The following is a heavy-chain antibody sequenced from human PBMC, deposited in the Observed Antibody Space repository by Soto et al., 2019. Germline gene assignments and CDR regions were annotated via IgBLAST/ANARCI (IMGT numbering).Heavy chain of an antibody. CDR2: IWYDGNNK. V-gene: IGHV3-33*01. D-gene: IGHD1-26*01. J-gene: IGHJ4*02. CDR3: ARGRSNLVDLDY. CDR1: GFTFSSYG. Sequence: QVQLVESGGGVVQPGRSLRLSCAASGFTFSSYGMHWVSQAPGKGLEWVAVIWYDGNNKYYADSVKGRFTISRDNSKNTRYMQMSRLRAEDTGVYYCARGRSNLVDLDYWGRGTLVTVSS.